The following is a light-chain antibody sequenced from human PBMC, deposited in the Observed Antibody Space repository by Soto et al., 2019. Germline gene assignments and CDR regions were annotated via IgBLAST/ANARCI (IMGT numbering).Light chain of an antibody. CDR3: CSYAGRFRV. J-gene: IGLJ1*01. Sequence: QSALTQPRSVSGSPGQSVTISCTGTSSDVGGYNYVSWYQQHPGKAPKLMIYDVSKRPSGVPDRFSGSKSGNTASLTISGLQAEDEADYYCCSYAGRFRVFGTGTKVTV. CDR1: SSDVGGYNY. V-gene: IGLV2-11*01. CDR2: DVS.